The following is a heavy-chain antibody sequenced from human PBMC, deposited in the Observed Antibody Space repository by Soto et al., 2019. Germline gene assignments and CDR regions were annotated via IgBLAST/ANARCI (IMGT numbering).Heavy chain of an antibody. V-gene: IGHV4-31*03. CDR2: ISHSGST. J-gene: IGHJ4*02. Sequence: SETLSLTCTVSGGSISSGDYYWSWIRQHPGKGLEWIGYISHSGSTYYTPSLKSRVIISADTSKNQFSVNLTSVTAADTAVYYCAREYTYGSNFFDCWGQGALVTVSS. CDR3: AREYTYGSNFFDC. D-gene: IGHD5-18*01. CDR1: GGSISSGDYY.